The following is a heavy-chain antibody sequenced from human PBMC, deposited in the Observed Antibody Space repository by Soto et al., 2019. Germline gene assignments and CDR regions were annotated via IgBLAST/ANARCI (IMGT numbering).Heavy chain of an antibody. CDR2: INPSGDDM. D-gene: IGHD1-26*01. V-gene: IGHV3-48*03. J-gene: IGHJ4*02. CDR3: VRDEGFDYSDSTFDH. Sequence: GGSLRLSWAASGFSFSSYEMNWVRQAPGKGLEWVSFINPSGDDMHYAGSVKGRFTVSRDNVRNSLHLQMNSLRVEDTAVYYCVRDEGFDYSDSTFDHWGRGTLVTVSS. CDR1: GFSFSSYE.